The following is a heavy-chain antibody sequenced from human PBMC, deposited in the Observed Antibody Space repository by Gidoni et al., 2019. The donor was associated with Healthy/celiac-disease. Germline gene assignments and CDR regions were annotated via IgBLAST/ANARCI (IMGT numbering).Heavy chain of an antibody. CDR3: AREKGAAAGTIDY. J-gene: IGHJ4*02. Sequence: QVQLVESGGGVVQPGRSLRLSCAASGFTFSSYAMHWVRQAPGKGLEWVAVISYDGSNKYYADSVKGRFTISRDNSKNTLYLQMNSLRAEDTAVYYCAREKGAAAGTIDYWGQGTLVTVSS. CDR1: GFTFSSYA. D-gene: IGHD6-13*01. CDR2: ISYDGSNK. V-gene: IGHV3-30-3*01.